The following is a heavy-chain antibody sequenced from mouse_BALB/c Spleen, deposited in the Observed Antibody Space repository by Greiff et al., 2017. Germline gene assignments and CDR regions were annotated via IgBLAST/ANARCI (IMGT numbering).Heavy chain of an antibody. CDR1: GYTFTSYW. J-gene: IGHJ4*01. CDR3: ARGGSSFYYAMDY. V-gene: IGHV1S132*01. Sequence: QVQLQQSGAELVKPGASVKLSCKTSGYTFTSYWIQWVKQRPGQGLGWIGEIFPGTGTTYYNEKFKGKATLTIDTSSSTAYMQLSSLTSEDSAVYFCARGGSSFYYAMDYWGQGTSVTVSS. CDR2: IFPGTGTT. D-gene: IGHD1-1*01.